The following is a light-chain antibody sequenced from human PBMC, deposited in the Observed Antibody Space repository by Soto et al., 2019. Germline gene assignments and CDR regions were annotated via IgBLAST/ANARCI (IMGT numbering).Light chain of an antibody. V-gene: IGLV2-8*01. CDR3: SSYAGSNNFV. CDR1: SSDVAGYNY. J-gene: IGLJ1*01. CDR2: EVS. Sequence: QSALTQPASVSGSPGQSITISCTGASSDVAGYNYVSWYQQHPGKAPKIMIYEVSNRPSGVPNRFSGSKSGNTASLTVSGLQAEDEADYYCSSYAGSNNFVFGTGTTVTVL.